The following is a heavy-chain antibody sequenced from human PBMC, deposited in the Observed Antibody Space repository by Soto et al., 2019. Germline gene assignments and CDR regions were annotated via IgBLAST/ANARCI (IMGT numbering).Heavy chain of an antibody. J-gene: IGHJ4*02. CDR3: ARDRGVVYCYGTGGFDY. Sequence: QVQLQESGPGLVKPSQTLSLTCTVSGGSISSVGYYWSWIRQHPGKGLEWIGYIYYSGRTYYKPSLKSRVTLSVDTSNHHFSLKLSPVTAADTAVYYCARDRGVVYCYGTGGFDYWGQGTLVTVSS. D-gene: IGHD5-18*01. V-gene: IGHV4-31*03. CDR1: GGSISSVGYY. CDR2: IYYSGRT.